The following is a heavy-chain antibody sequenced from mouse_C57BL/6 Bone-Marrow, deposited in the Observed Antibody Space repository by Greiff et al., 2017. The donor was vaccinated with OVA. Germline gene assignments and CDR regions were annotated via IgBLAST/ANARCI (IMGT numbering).Heavy chain of an antibody. D-gene: IGHD2-3*01. CDR3: AREGRGYYEAWFAY. CDR1: GYTFTDYY. V-gene: IGHV1-26*01. Sequence: VQLQQSGPELVKPGASVKISCKASGYTFTDYYMNWVKQSHGKSLEWIGDINPNNGGTSYNQKFKGKATLTVDKSSSTAYMELRSLTSEDSAVYYCAREGRGYYEAWFAYWGQGTLVTVSA. J-gene: IGHJ3*01. CDR2: INPNNGGT.